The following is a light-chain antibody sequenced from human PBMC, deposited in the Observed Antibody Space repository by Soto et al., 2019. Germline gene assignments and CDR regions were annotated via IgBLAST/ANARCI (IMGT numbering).Light chain of an antibody. CDR3: TPSYMTHPIT. Sequence: DIQMTQSPSSLSASVGDRVTITCRASQSISSYLNWYQQKPGKAPKLLIYAASSLQSGVPSRFNGSATGTDFSLTISSLQHEHFGTYDSTPSYMTHPITFGNGTRLEI. CDR2: AAS. J-gene: IGKJ5*01. V-gene: IGKV1-39*01. CDR1: QSISSY.